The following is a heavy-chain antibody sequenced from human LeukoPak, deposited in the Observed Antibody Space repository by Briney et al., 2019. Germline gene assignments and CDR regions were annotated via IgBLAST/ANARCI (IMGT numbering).Heavy chain of an antibody. CDR2: ISYDGSNK. CDR1: GFTFSSYA. CDR3: ARAPGGQMATSNH. D-gene: IGHD5-24*01. V-gene: IGHV3-30-3*01. J-gene: IGHJ5*02. Sequence: GGSLRLSCAASGFTFSSYAMHWVRHAPGKGLGWVAVISYDGSNKYYADSVKGRFTISRDNSKNTLYLQMNSLRAEDTAVYYCARAPGGQMATSNHWGQGTLVTVSS.